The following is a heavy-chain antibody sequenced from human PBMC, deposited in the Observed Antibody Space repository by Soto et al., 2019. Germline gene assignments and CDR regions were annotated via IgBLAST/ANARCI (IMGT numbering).Heavy chain of an antibody. V-gene: IGHV4-39*01. J-gene: IGHJ6*02. CDR3: ASTPAYYDILTGYYPPYGMDV. CDR2: IYYSGST. D-gene: IGHD3-9*01. Sequence: SETLSLTCTVSGGSISSSSYYWGWIRQPPGKGLEWIGSIYYSGSTYYNPSLKSRVTISVDTSKNQFSLKLSSVTAADTAVYYCASTPAYYDILTGYYPPYGMDVWGQGTTVTV. CDR1: GGSISSSSYY.